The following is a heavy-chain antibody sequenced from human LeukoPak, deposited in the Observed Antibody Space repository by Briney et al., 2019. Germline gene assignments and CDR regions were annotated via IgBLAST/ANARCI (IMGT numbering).Heavy chain of an antibody. CDR3: ARGPRNDP. CDR2: VHPNGGNT. Sequence: GASVKVSCKTSGYPSTTWEINWVRQAAGQGLEWMGWVHPNGGNTAYAQKFQGRVTMTRDTSISTAYMELSGLTSDDTAVYFCARGPRNDPWGQGTLVTVSS. V-gene: IGHV1-8*01. CDR1: GYPSTTWE. J-gene: IGHJ5*02. D-gene: IGHD1-14*01.